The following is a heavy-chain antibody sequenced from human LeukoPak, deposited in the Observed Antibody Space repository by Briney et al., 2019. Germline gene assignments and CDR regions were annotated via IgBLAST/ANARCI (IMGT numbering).Heavy chain of an antibody. D-gene: IGHD3-22*01. CDR3: ARTITMMAFDI. Sequence: SETLSLTCTVSGGSISSYYWSWIRQPPGKGLEWIGYIYYRGSTNYNPSLKSRVTISVDTSKNQFSLKLSSVTAADTAVYYCARTITMMAFDIWGQGTMVTVSS. J-gene: IGHJ3*02. CDR2: IYYRGST. CDR1: GGSISSYY. V-gene: IGHV4-59*01.